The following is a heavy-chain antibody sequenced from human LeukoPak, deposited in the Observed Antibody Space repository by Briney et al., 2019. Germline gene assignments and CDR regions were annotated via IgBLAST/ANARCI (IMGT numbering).Heavy chain of an antibody. CDR1: GFTFSSYG. CDR3: AKEYGYSSSCLDY. J-gene: IGHJ4*02. Sequence: GGSLRLSCAASGFTFSSYGMHWVRQAPGKGLEWVAVISYDGSNKYYADSVKGRFTISRDNSKNTLYLQMNSLRAEDTAVYYCAKEYGYSSSCLDYWGQGTLVTVSS. V-gene: IGHV3-30*18. D-gene: IGHD6-13*01. CDR2: ISYDGSNK.